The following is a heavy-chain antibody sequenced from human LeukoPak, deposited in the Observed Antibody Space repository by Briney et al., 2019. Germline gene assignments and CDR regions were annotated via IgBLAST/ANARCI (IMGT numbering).Heavy chain of an antibody. CDR1: GFTVSSNY. V-gene: IGHV3-7*01. CDR3: ARVRGNYRFDY. D-gene: IGHD1-26*01. CDR2: INQDGSEK. Sequence: GGSLRLSCAASGFTVSSNYMTWVRQAPGKGLEWVANINQDGSEKYYVDSVKGRFFISRDNAKNSLYLQMNTLRAEDTAVYYCARVRGNYRFDYWGQGTLVTVSS. J-gene: IGHJ4*02.